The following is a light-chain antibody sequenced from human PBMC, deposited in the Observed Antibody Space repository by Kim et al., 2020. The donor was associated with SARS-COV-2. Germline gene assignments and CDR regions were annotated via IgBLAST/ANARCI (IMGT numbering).Light chain of an antibody. CDR3: NSRDSSGNHLV. Sequence: SSELTQDSPVPVALGQTVRITCQGDILRNYYATWYQQKPGQAPVLVIYGKDNRPSGIPDRFSGSSSGNTASLTITGTQAEDEADYYCNSRDSSGNHLVFGGGTQLTVL. CDR1: ILRNYY. J-gene: IGLJ2*01. V-gene: IGLV3-19*01. CDR2: GKD.